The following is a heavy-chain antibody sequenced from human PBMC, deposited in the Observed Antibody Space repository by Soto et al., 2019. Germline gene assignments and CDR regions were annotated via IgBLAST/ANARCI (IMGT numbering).Heavy chain of an antibody. V-gene: IGHV3-23*01. CDR3: AKDGPITLGRGVISVEY. CDR2: IRGNGGII. CDR1: GFTFSSYA. J-gene: IGHJ4*02. Sequence: WGSLRLPCAASGFTFSSYAMSWVRQDPGKGVEWCSAIRGNGGIIDYAVSVKRWFTISRLNPQNTLYLQMNSLRAEDTDVYYCAKDGPITLGRGVISVEYWDQGTLVIVSS. D-gene: IGHD3-10*01.